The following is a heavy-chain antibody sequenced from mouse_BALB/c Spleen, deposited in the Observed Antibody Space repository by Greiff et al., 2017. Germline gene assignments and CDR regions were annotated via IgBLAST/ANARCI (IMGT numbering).Heavy chain of an antibody. Sequence: ESGAELAKPGASVKMSCKASGYTFTSYWMHWVKQRPGQGLEWIGYINPSTGYTEYNQKFKDKATLTADKSSSTAYMQLSSLTSEDSAVYDCARGVITTVVATKGFAYWGQGTLVTVSA. D-gene: IGHD1-1*01. J-gene: IGHJ3*01. CDR2: INPSTGYT. V-gene: IGHV1-7*01. CDR3: ARGVITTVVATKGFAY. CDR1: GYTFTSYW.